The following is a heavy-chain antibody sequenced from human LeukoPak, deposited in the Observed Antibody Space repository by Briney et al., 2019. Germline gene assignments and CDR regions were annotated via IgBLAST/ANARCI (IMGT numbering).Heavy chain of an antibody. D-gene: IGHD3-10*01. CDR3: ARNMVRGVVTSLDAFDI. CDR2: IYTSGST. V-gene: IGHV4-61*02. CDR1: GGSISSSSYY. J-gene: IGHJ3*02. Sequence: PSETLSLTCTVSGGSISSSSYYWGWIRQPAGKGLEWIGRIYTSGSTNYNPSLKSRVTISVDTSKNQFSLKLSSVTAADTAVYYCARNMVRGVVTSLDAFDIWGQGTMVTVSS.